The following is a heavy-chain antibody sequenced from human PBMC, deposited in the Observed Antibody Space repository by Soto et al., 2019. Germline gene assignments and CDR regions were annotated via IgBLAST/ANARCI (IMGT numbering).Heavy chain of an antibody. CDR3: ARVRCGDRSDF. J-gene: IGHJ4*02. V-gene: IGHV1-18*01. CDR1: GYTFTNCG. CDR2: FNPANRNT. D-gene: IGHD2-21*02. Sequence: ASVNVSCKVSGYTFTNCGINWVRQAPGQGLEWVGWFNPANRNTNYAQKFQDRVSMTTDTSTNTAYMELRGLRSDDTAVYYCARVRCGDRSDFRGQGTLVTVSS.